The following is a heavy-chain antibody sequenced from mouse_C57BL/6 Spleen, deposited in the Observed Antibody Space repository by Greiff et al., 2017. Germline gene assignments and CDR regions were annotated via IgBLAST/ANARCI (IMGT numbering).Heavy chain of an antibody. V-gene: IGHV1-81*01. Sequence: QVQLKQSGAELARPGASVKLSCKASGYTFTSYGISWVKQRTGQGLEWIGEIYPRSGNTYYNEKFKGKATLTADKSSSTAYMELRSLTSEDSAVYFCAKYGTVVDWYFDVWGTGTTVTVSS. CDR3: AKYGTVVDWYFDV. J-gene: IGHJ1*03. CDR2: IYPRSGNT. CDR1: GYTFTSYG. D-gene: IGHD1-1*01.